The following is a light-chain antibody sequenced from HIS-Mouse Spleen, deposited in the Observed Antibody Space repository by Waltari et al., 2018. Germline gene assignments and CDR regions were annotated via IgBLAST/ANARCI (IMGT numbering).Light chain of an antibody. CDR1: SSDVGRSTL. Sequence: QSALTQPASVSGSPGQSITIHCTGTSSDVGRSTLVTWYQQHPGKAPQLMIYEGSKRPSGVSNRFSGSKSGNTASLTISGLQAEDEADYYCCSYAGSSTLVFGGGTKLTVL. J-gene: IGLJ3*02. CDR2: EGS. V-gene: IGLV2-23*01. CDR3: CSYAGSSTLV.